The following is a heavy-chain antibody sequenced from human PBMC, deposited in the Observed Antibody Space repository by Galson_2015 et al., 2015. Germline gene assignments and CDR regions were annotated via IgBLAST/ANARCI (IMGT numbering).Heavy chain of an antibody. CDR1: GFTFSSYG. CDR2: IWYDGSNK. J-gene: IGHJ3*02. V-gene: IGHV3-33*01. CDR3: ARELVEMATIFAFDI. Sequence: SLRLSCAASGFTFSSYGMHWVRQAPGKGLEWVAVIWYDGSNKYYADSVKGRFTISRDNSKNTLYLQMNSLRAEDTAVYYCARELVEMATIFAFDIWGQGTMVPVSS. D-gene: IGHD5-24*01.